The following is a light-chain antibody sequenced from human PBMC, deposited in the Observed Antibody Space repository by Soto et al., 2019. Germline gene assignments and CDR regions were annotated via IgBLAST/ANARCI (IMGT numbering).Light chain of an antibody. V-gene: IGLV4-69*01. CDR1: SGHSNYA. CDR2: LNSDGSH. CDR3: QTWGTLNVV. J-gene: IGLJ2*01. Sequence: VLTQSPSASASLGASVKLTCTLSSGHSNYAIAWHQQQPEKGPRYLMKLNSDGSHSKGDGIPDRFSGSSSGAERYLTISSLQSEDEADYYCQTWGTLNVVFGGGTKVTVL.